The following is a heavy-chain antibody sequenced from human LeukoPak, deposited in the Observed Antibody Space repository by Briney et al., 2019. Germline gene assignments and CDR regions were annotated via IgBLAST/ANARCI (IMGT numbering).Heavy chain of an antibody. CDR1: GFTFSSYE. CDR2: ISSSGSTI. CDR3: VKAVYSSSRFDY. V-gene: IGHV3-48*03. D-gene: IGHD6-13*01. Sequence: GGSLRLSCAASGFTFSSYEMNWVRQAPGKGLEWVSYISSSGSTIYYADSVKGRFTISRDNAKNSLYLQMNSLRAEDTAVYYCVKAVYSSSRFDYWGQGTLVTVSA. J-gene: IGHJ4*02.